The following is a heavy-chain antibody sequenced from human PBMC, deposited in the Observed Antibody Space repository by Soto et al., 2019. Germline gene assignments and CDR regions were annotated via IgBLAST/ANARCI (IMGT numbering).Heavy chain of an antibody. Sequence: ESMRIWYKGAGCSFTSYWIGWVRQMPGKDLEWMGIIYPGDSDTRYSPSFQGQVTISADKSISTAYLQWSSLKASDTAMYYCARHSSWFDPWGQGTLVTVYS. V-gene: IGHV5-51*01. J-gene: IGHJ5*02. CDR3: ARHSSWFDP. CDR1: GCSFTSYW. CDR2: IYPGDSDT.